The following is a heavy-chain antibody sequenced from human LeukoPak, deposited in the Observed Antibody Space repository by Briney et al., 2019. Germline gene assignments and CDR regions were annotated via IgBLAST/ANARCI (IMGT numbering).Heavy chain of an antibody. J-gene: IGHJ1*01. Sequence: SETLSLTCTVSGGSISSSSYYWGWVRQPPGKGLEWIGSIYYSGSTYYNPSLKSRVTISVDTSKYQFSLKLSSVTAADTAVYYCARITEGNYYDSSGYYYPRYFQHWGQGTLVTVSS. CDR3: ARITEGNYYDSSGYYYPRYFQH. V-gene: IGHV4-39*01. CDR1: GGSISSSSYY. D-gene: IGHD3-22*01. CDR2: IYYSGST.